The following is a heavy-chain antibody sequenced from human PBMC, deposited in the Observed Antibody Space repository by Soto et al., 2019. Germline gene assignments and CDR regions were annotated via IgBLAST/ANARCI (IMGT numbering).Heavy chain of an antibody. D-gene: IGHD2-15*01. Sequence: ASVKVSCKASGYTFTSYDINWVRQATGQGLEWMGWMNPNSGNTGYAQKFQGRVTMTRNTSISTAYMELSSLRSEDTAVYYCTTDSVVVVVAATPFLKDDAFDIWGQGTMVTVSS. CDR2: MNPNSGNT. J-gene: IGHJ3*02. V-gene: IGHV1-8*01. CDR1: GYTFTSYD. CDR3: TTDSVVVVVAATPFLKDDAFDI.